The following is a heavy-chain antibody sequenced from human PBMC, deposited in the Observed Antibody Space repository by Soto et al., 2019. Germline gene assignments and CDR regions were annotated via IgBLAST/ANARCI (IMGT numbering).Heavy chain of an antibody. CDR2: ISYDGSNK. CDR3: AKEWAANGGSHYYYYYMDV. D-gene: IGHD4-17*01. Sequence: VGSLRLSCAASGFTFSSYGMHWVRQAPGKGLEWVAVISYDGSNKYYADSVKGRFTISRDNSKNTLYLQMNSLRAEDTAVYYCAKEWAANGGSHYYYYYMDVWGKGTTVTVSS. J-gene: IGHJ6*03. V-gene: IGHV3-30*18. CDR1: GFTFSSYG.